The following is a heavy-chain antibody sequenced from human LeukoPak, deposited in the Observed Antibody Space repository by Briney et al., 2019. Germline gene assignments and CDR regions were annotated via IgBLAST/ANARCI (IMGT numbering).Heavy chain of an antibody. CDR1: GGSFSGYY. V-gene: IGHV4-34*01. CDR2: INHSGST. J-gene: IGHJ6*02. Sequence: SETLSLTCAVYGGSFSGYYWSWIRQPPGKGLEWIGEINHSGSTNYNPSLKSRVTISVDTSKNQFSLKLSSVTAADTAVYYCASSSWRNYYYYGMDVWGQGTTVTVSS. CDR3: ASSSWRNYYYYGMDV. D-gene: IGHD6-13*01.